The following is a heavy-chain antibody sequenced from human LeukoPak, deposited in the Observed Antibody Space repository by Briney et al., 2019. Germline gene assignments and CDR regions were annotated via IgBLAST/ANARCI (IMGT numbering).Heavy chain of an antibody. V-gene: IGHV3-21*01. Sequence: GGSLRLSCAASGFNFVFEAMNWVRQAPGKGLEWVSSITSSSSYIYYADSVEGRFTISRDDAKNSLYLQMDSLRAEDTAVYFCARDTSDYDFWSGYYRTPFDYWGQGTLVTVSS. CDR3: ARDTSDYDFWSGYYRTPFDY. CDR1: GFNFVFEA. CDR2: ITSSSSYI. J-gene: IGHJ4*02. D-gene: IGHD3-3*01.